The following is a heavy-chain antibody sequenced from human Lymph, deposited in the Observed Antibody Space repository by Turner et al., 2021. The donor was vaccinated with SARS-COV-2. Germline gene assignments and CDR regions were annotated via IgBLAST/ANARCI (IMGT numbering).Heavy chain of an antibody. Sequence: QLQLLQSGAEGTKPGASVKVSCKASAYTLTGYYMHWERQAPGQGLEWMRWMHPNSDDTDYAQKFQGRVTRTRDTSITTDYMDLSRLRSDDTAMYYCERSRDLQYMARGVYPFDYWGQGTLVTVSS. V-gene: IGHV1-2*02. CDR3: ERSRDLQYMARGVYPFDY. CDR2: MHPNSDDT. CDR1: AYTLTGYY. J-gene: IGHJ4*02. D-gene: IGHD3-10*01.